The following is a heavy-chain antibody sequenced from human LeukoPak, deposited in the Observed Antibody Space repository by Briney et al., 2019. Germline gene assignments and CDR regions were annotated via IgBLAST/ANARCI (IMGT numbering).Heavy chain of an antibody. J-gene: IGHJ4*02. CDR3: ASGGRYYDISGYSDF. D-gene: IGHD3-22*01. Sequence: PGGSLRLSCAAPGFTFSSYWMHWVRQTPDKGLVWISRISRDGTTTYYADSVRGRFTISRDNAKNTLYLHMNSLRIEDTAVYFCASGGRYYDISGYSDFWGQGTLVTVSS. CDR1: GFTFSSYW. CDR2: ISRDGTTT. V-gene: IGHV3-74*01.